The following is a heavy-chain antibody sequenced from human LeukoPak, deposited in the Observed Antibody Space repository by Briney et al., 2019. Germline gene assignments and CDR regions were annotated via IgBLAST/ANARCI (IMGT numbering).Heavy chain of an antibody. Sequence: GGSLRLSCAASGFTFSSYSMNWVRQAPGKGLEWVSAISGSGGSTYYADSVKGRFTISRDNSKNTLYLQMNSLRAEDTAVYYCALKRRGLWFGESYFDYWGQGTLVTVSS. CDR1: GFTFSSYS. J-gene: IGHJ4*02. V-gene: IGHV3-23*01. CDR2: ISGSGGST. D-gene: IGHD3-10*01. CDR3: ALKRRGLWFGESYFDY.